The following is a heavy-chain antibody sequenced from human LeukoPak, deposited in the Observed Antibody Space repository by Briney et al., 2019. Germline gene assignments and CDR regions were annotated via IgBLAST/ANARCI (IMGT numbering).Heavy chain of an antibody. V-gene: IGHV4-34*01. CDR2: INHSGST. D-gene: IGHD6-13*01. CDR1: GGSFSGYY. J-gene: IGHJ4*02. CDR3: ARVSPLPIAAAGLYYFDY. Sequence: PSETLSPTCAVYGGSFSGYYWSWIRQPPGKGLEWIGEINHSGSTNYNPSLKSRVTISVDTSKNQFSLKLSSVTAADTAVYYCARVSPLPIAAAGLYYFDYWGQGTLVTVSS.